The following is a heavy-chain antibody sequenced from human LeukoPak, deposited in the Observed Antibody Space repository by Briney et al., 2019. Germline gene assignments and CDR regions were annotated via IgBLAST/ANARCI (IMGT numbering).Heavy chain of an antibody. Sequence: ASVKVSCKASGYTFTDYYLHWVRQAPGQGLEWMGWINPNSGGTNFAQKFQGRVTMTRDTSISTAYMELSRLRSDDTAVYYCARGGSYDFWSGYYADAFDIWGQGTMVTVSS. V-gene: IGHV1-2*02. J-gene: IGHJ3*02. CDR2: INPNSGGT. CDR1: GYTFTDYY. D-gene: IGHD3-3*01. CDR3: ARGGSYDFWSGYYADAFDI.